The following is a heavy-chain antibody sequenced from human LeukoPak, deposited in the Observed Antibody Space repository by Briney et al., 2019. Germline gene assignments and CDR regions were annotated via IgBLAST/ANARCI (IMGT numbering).Heavy chain of an antibody. CDR2: ISSSSSYI. D-gene: IGHD6-19*01. J-gene: IGHJ4*02. V-gene: IGHV3-21*01. CDR1: GFTFISYS. Sequence: PGGSLRLSCAASGFTFISYSMNWVRQGPGKGLEWVSSISSSSSYIYYADSVKGRFTISRDNTKKSLYLQMNSLRAEDTAVYYCARVSIYSSGKAFDYWGQGTLVTVSS. CDR3: ARVSIYSSGKAFDY.